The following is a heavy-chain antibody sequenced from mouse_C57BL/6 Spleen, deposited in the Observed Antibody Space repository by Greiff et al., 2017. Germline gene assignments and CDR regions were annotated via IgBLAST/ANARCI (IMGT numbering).Heavy chain of an antibody. Sequence: VKLVESGAELVKPGASVKISCKASGYAFSSYWMNWVKQRPGKGLEWVGQIYPGDGDTNYNGKFKGKATLTADKSSSTAYMQLSSLTSEDSAVYFCARWDYDYEDDYWGQGTTLTVSS. V-gene: IGHV1-80*01. CDR3: ARWDYDYEDDY. CDR1: GYAFSSYW. J-gene: IGHJ2*01. D-gene: IGHD2-4*01. CDR2: IYPGDGDT.